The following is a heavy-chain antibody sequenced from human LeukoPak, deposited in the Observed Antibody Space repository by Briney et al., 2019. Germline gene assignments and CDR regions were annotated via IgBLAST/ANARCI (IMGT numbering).Heavy chain of an antibody. J-gene: IGHJ4*02. CDR1: GGSISSYY. Sequence: PPETLSLTCTVSGGSISSYYWGWIRQSPGKGLEWIGSIYYSGSTYYNPSLKSRVTISIDTSKNQFSLKLSSVTAADTAVYYCATTTIRLGYWGQGTLVTVSS. CDR3: ATTTIRLGY. V-gene: IGHV4-39*07. D-gene: IGHD1-1*01. CDR2: IYYSGST.